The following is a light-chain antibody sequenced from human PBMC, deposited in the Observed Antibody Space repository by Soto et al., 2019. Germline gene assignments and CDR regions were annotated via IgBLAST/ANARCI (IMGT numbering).Light chain of an antibody. CDR2: DAS. J-gene: IGKJ1*01. CDR3: QQYAKAPLT. Sequence: LTLSAATLSLYQEGRASLSCRASQSVSSYLAWYRQKPGQAPRLLIYDASNRATGIPARFSGSGSGTDFTLTISCLEPEDFAVYYCQQYAKAPLTFAQGTKVDIK. V-gene: IGKV3-11*01. CDR1: QSVSSY.